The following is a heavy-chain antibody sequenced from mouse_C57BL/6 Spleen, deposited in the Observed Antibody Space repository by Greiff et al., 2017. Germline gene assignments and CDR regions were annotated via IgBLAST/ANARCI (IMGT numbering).Heavy chain of an antibody. J-gene: IGHJ4*01. CDR3: ARYEEYYAMDY. Sequence: QVQLQQPGAELVMPGASVKLSCKASGYTFTSYWMHWVKQRPGQGLEWIGEIDPSDSYTNYNQKFKGKSTLTVDKSSGTAYMPLSSLTSEDSAVYYCARYEEYYAMDYWGQGTSVTVAS. CDR2: IDPSDSYT. V-gene: IGHV1-69*01. CDR1: GYTFTSYW. D-gene: IGHD2-12*01.